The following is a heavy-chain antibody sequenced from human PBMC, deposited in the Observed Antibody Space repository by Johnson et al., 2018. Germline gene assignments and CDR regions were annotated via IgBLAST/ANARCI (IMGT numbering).Heavy chain of an antibody. J-gene: IGHJ6*03. Sequence: QLQLVESGGGVVQPGRSLRLSCAASGFTFNSYAMHWVRQAPGKGLEWVAVISFDGTYKSYADSVTGRFTISSDSSQNTMYLQMNTLRPEDSAVYYCAKARSSWSYHYYMDVWGKGTTVTVSS. V-gene: IGHV3-30*18. CDR1: GFTFNSYA. D-gene: IGHD6-13*01. CDR3: AKARSSWSYHYYMDV. CDR2: ISFDGTYK.